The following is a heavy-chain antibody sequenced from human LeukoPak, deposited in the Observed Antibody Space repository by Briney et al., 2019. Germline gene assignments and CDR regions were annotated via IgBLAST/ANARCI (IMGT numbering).Heavy chain of an antibody. CDR3: ARDLPHCSSTSCYTGDAFDI. V-gene: IGHV4-59*01. Sequence: SETLSLTCTVSGGSISSYYWSWIRQSPGKGLEWIGYIYYSGSTNYNPSLKSRVTISVDTSKNQFSLKLSSVTAADTAVYYCARDLPHCSSTSCYTGDAFDIWGQGIIVTVSS. CDR2: IYYSGST. CDR1: GGSISSYY. D-gene: IGHD2-2*02. J-gene: IGHJ3*02.